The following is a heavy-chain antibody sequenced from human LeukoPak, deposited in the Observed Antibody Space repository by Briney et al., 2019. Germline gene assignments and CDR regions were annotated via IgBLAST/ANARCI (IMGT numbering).Heavy chain of an antibody. D-gene: IGHD5-18*01. CDR2: ISSSGSYT. J-gene: IGHJ4*02. Sequence: GGSLRLSCAASGFTFSDYYMSWIRQAPGKGLEWVSFISSSGSYTHYADSVKGRFTISRDNAKNSLYLQMNSLRTEDTAVYYCARPQSRGYSYGWDFDYWGQGTLVTVSS. V-gene: IGHV3-11*03. CDR1: GFTFSDYY. CDR3: ARPQSRGYSYGWDFDY.